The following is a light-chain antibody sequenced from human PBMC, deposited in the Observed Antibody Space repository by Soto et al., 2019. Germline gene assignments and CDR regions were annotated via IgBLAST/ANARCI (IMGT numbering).Light chain of an antibody. V-gene: IGKV1-39*01. CDR3: QQNYSTPRT. J-gene: IGKJ1*01. CDR2: AAS. Sequence: DIQMTQSPSTLSASVGDRVTITCRASQSISSYLYWYQQKPGKAPKLLIYAASSLQSGVPSRFSGSGSRTDFTLTISSLQPEDFATYYCQQNYSTPRTFGQGTKVDIK. CDR1: QSISSY.